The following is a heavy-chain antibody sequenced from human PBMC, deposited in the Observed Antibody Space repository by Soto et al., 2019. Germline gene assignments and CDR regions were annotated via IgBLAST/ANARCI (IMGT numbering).Heavy chain of an antibody. CDR3: AREQAPTVYTHYFDY. CDR1: GYTFTSYV. CDR2: INASNGYT. Sequence: ASVKVSCQASGYTFTSYVFSWVRQAPRQRVEWVRWINASNGYTKYSQKFQGRVTITRDTGVTTGYMVMYSLRSEDTAMYYCAREQAPTVYTHYFDYGRLGILVTVSS. D-gene: IGHD4-4*01. J-gene: IGHJ4*02. V-gene: IGHV1-3*01.